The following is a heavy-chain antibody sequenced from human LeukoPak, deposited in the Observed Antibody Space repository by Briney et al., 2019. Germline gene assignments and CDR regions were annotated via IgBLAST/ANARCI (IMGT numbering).Heavy chain of an antibody. CDR3: ARVVGKTPYNWFDP. Sequence: ASVKVSCKASGYTFTGYYMRWVRQAPGQGLEWMGWINPNSGGTNYAQKFQGRVTMTRDTSISTAYMELSRLRSDDTAVYYCARVVGKTPYNWFDPWGQGTLVTVSS. CDR1: GYTFTGYY. J-gene: IGHJ5*02. CDR2: INPNSGGT. D-gene: IGHD1-26*01. V-gene: IGHV1-2*02.